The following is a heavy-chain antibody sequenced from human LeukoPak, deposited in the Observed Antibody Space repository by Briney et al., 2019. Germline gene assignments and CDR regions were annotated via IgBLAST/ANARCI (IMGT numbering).Heavy chain of an antibody. CDR2: IYYSGST. D-gene: IGHD4-23*01. V-gene: IGHV4-31*03. Sequence: SETLSLTCTVSGGSISSGGYYWSWIRQHPGKGLEWIGYIYYSGSTYYNPSLKSRVTISVDTSKNQFSLKLSSVTAADTAVYYCARDHGFYGGNGPGYYYYGMDVWGQGTTVTVSS. CDR3: ARDHGFYGGNGPGYYYYGMDV. CDR1: GGSISSGGYY. J-gene: IGHJ6*02.